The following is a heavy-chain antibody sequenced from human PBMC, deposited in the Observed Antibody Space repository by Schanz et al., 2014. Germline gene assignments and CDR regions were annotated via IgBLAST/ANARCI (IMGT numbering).Heavy chain of an antibody. CDR1: GFNFGSHG. D-gene: IGHD1-1*01. V-gene: IGHV3-48*01. Sequence: EVQLVESGGGLVQPGGSLRLSCAASGFNFGSHGMHWVRQAPGKGLEWISYITYNGGTIYYADSVKGRFTISRDNAKNSLYLEMNSLRAEDTALYYCARDRRNADLDYWGQGTLVTVSS. CDR2: ITYNGGTI. J-gene: IGHJ4*02. CDR3: ARDRRNADLDY.